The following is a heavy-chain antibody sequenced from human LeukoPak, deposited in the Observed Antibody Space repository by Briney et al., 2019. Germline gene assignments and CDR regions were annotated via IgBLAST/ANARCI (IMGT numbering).Heavy chain of an antibody. CDR3: ARETNLSFDY. D-gene: IGHD1-14*01. CDR1: GFTFSSYW. J-gene: IGHJ4*02. CDR2: VNQDRSEK. V-gene: IGHV3-7*01. Sequence: GGSLSLSCAASGFTFSSYWMSWVRQAPGKGLEWVASVNQDRSEKYYVDSVKGRFTISRDNAKNSLYLQMNSLRAEDTAVYYCARETNLSFDYWGQGTLVTVSS.